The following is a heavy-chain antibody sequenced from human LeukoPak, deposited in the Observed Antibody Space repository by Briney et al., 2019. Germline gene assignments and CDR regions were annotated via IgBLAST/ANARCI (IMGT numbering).Heavy chain of an antibody. CDR3: ARAQPGSSSWLSHYFDY. J-gene: IGHJ4*02. V-gene: IGHV3-53*04. CDR2: IYSGGST. CDR1: GFTVSSNY. Sequence: RPGGSLRLSCAASGFTVSSNYVSWVRQAPGKGLEWVSVIYSGGSTYYADSVKGRFTISRHNSKNTLYLRMNSLRAEDTAVYYCARAQPGSSSWLSHYFDYWGQGTLVTVSS. D-gene: IGHD6-13*01.